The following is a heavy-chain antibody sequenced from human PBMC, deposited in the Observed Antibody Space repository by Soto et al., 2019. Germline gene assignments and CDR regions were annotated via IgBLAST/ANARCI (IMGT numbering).Heavy chain of an antibody. J-gene: IGHJ6*02. D-gene: IGHD2-15*01. V-gene: IGHV5-10-1*01. Sequence: GESVKISCXGSGYSFTSYWISWVRQMPGKGLEWMGRIDPSDSYTNYSPSFQGHVTISADKSISTAYLQWSSLKASDTAMYYCARHGPVVVVATTSELGPYYYYGMDVWGQGTTVTVSS. CDR2: IDPSDSYT. CDR1: GYSFTSYW. CDR3: ARHGPVVVVATTSELGPYYYYGMDV.